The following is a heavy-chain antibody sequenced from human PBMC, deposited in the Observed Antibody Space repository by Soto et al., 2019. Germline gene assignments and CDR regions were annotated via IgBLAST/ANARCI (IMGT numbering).Heavy chain of an antibody. CDR1: GYTFTSYD. V-gene: IGHV1-8*01. Sequence: ASVKVSCKASGYTFTSYDINWVRQATGQGLEWMGWMNPNSGNTGYAQKFQGRVTMTRNTSISTAYMELSSLRSEDTAVYYCARAPLIAEAGTFAPWGQGTLVTVSS. D-gene: IGHD6-13*01. J-gene: IGHJ5*02. CDR3: ARAPLIAEAGTFAP. CDR2: MNPNSGNT.